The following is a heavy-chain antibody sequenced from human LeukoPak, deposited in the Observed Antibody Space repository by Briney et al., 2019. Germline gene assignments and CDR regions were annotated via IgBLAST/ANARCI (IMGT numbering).Heavy chain of an antibody. J-gene: IGHJ3*02. D-gene: IGHD1-26*01. CDR1: GYTLTELS. V-gene: IGHV1-24*01. Sequence: ASVKVSCKVSGYTLTELSMHWVRQAPGKGLEWMGGFDPEDGETIYAQKFQGRVVMTEDTSTDTAYMELSSLRSEDTAVYYCATDPQWELGESAFDIWGQGTMVTVSS. CDR3: ATDPQWELGESAFDI. CDR2: FDPEDGET.